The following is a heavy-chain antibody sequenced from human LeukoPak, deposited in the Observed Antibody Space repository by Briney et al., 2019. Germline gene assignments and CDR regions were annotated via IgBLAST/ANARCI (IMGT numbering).Heavy chain of an antibody. V-gene: IGHV3-74*01. J-gene: IGHJ6*04. Sequence: GGSLRLSCAASGFTFSRYRMHWFGQAPGKGLVWVSRINSDGSSTSYADSVKGRFTISRDNAKNALYLQMNSLRAEDTAVYYCARSITMIVGSDVWGKGTTVTVSS. CDR2: INSDGSST. CDR1: GFTFSRYR. D-gene: IGHD3-22*01. CDR3: ARSITMIVGSDV.